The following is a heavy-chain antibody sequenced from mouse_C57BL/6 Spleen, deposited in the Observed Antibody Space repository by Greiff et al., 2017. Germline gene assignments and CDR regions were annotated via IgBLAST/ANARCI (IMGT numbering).Heavy chain of an antibody. D-gene: IGHD1-1*01. CDR2: IYPGSGST. CDR3: ARSSYYGSREGTWFAY. V-gene: IGHV1-55*01. Sequence: QVQLQQPGAELVKPGASVKMSCKASGYTFTSYWITWVKQRPGQGLEWIGDIYPGSGSTNYNEKFKSKATLAVDTSSSTAYMQLSSLTSEDSAVYYCARSSYYGSREGTWFAYWGQETLVTVSA. J-gene: IGHJ3*01. CDR1: GYTFTSYW.